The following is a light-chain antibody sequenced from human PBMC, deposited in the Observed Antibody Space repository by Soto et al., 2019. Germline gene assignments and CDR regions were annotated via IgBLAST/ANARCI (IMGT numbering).Light chain of an antibody. V-gene: IGLV2-11*01. CDR3: CLSPGSLTWL. Sequence: QAVVTQPRSVSGSPGQSVTISCTATGSDVGDSSHVSWYQLHPGKAPKLMIYEDNNRPSGVPDRFSGSKSGSTASLTISGLQAEDEAEYYCCLSPGSLTWLFGGGTKLTVL. CDR1: GSDVGDSSH. J-gene: IGLJ3*02. CDR2: EDN.